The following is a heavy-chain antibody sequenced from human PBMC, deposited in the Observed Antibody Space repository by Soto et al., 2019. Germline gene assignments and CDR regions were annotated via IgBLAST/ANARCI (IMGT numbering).Heavy chain of an antibody. V-gene: IGHV1-2*02. Sequence: ASVKVSCKASGYTFTGYYMHWVRQAPGQGLEWMGWINPNSGGTNYAQKFQGRVTMTRDTSISTAYMELSRLRSDDTAVYYCARVVPDNIVLMVYAMNYYGVDVWGQGTTVTVSS. CDR2: INPNSGGT. CDR1: GYTFTGYY. CDR3: ARVVPDNIVLMVYAMNYYGVDV. D-gene: IGHD2-8*01. J-gene: IGHJ6*02.